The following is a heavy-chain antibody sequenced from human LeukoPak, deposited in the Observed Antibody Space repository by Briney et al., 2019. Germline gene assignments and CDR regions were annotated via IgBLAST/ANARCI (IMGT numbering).Heavy chain of an antibody. CDR1: GFTFSSYA. V-gene: IGHV3-23*01. CDR2: ISGSGGST. CDR3: AGSNCSSTSCYLRYYFDY. J-gene: IGHJ4*02. Sequence: GGSLRLSCAASGFTFSSYAMSWVRQAPGKGLERVSAISGSGGSTYYADSVKGRFTISRDNSKNTLYLQMNSLRAEDTAVYYCAGSNCSSTSCYLRYYFDYWGQGTLVTVSS. D-gene: IGHD2-2*01.